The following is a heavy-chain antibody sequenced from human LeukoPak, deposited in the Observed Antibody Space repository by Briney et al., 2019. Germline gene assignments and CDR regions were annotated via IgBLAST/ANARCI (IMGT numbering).Heavy chain of an antibody. CDR3: ARDLTLGADGTYFDY. D-gene: IGHD6-13*01. CDR2: IRYDGSNK. J-gene: IGHJ4*02. CDR1: GFTFSTFG. V-gene: IGHV3-30*02. Sequence: GGSLRLSCAASGFTFSTFGMHWVRQAPGKGLEWVAFIRYDGSNKYNIESVEGRFTISRDNSKNTLFLQMNSLRAEDTAVYFCARDLTLGADGTYFDYWGQGTLVTVSS.